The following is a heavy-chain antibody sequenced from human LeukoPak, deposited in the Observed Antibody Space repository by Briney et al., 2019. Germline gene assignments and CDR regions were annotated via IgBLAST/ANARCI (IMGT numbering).Heavy chain of an antibody. CDR1: GIILSNDG. CDR2: ISDSGGRT. CDR3: AKRGVVIRVILVGFHKEAYYFDS. D-gene: IGHD3-10*01. Sequence: GGSLRLSCAVSGIILSNDGMSWVRQAPGKWLEWVAGISDSGGRTNYADSVKGRFTISRDNPKNTLYLQMNSLRAEDTAVYFCAKRGVVIRVILVGFHKEAYYFDSWGQGALVTVSS. V-gene: IGHV3-23*01. J-gene: IGHJ4*02.